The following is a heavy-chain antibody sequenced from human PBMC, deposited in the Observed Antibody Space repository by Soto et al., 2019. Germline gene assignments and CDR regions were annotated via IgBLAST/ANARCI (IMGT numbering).Heavy chain of an antibody. V-gene: IGHV4-39*01. CDR2: IYYSGST. CDR1: GGSISSSSYY. Sequence: QLQLQESGPGLVKPSETLSLTCTVSGGSISSSSYYWGWIRHPPGKGLEWIGSIYYSGSTYYNPSLKSRVTISVDTSKNQFSLKLSSVTAADTAVYYCARHGNYYYYMDVWGKGTTVTVSS. J-gene: IGHJ6*03. CDR3: ARHGNYYYYMDV. D-gene: IGHD1-26*01.